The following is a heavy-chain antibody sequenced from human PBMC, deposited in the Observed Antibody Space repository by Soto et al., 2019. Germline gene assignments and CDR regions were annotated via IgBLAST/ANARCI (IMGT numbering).Heavy chain of an antibody. V-gene: IGHV1-2*02. D-gene: IGHD3-10*01. Sequence: QVQLVQSGAEVNEPGDSVRVSCEASGYTFTAYYIHWVRQAPGRGLEWMGWINTKFGDTTYAQDFQGGVSMTRNMTISTVYMELSSLTSDDTAINYCARNMDYYYGPGSGNGHGFWGQGTTVTVFS. CDR1: GYTFTAYY. CDR3: ARNMDYYYGPGSGNGHGF. CDR2: INTKFGDT. J-gene: IGHJ6*02.